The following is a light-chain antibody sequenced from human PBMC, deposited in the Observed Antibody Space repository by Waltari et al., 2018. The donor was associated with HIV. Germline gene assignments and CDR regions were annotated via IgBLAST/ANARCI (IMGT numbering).Light chain of an antibody. CDR1: SRYVNNYNY. J-gene: IGLJ3*02. Sequence: QSALTQPRSVSGSPGQSVTISCTGTSRYVNNYNYVSWYQHHPGEAPKLVIFGVNKRPSVVPDRFSGSNSGNTASLTISGLQAEDEGHYCCCSYAGSNIHWVFGGGTKLTVL. V-gene: IGLV2-11*01. CDR2: GVN. CDR3: CSYAGSNIHWV.